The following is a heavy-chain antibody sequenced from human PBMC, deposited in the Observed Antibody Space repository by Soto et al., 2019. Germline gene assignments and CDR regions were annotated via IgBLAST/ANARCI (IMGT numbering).Heavy chain of an antibody. CDR3: ARDQVLGASTRLGFYYGMDV. J-gene: IGHJ6*02. Sequence: GGSLRLSCAVSRFTFSDYAMHWVRQAPGKGLEWVAFISYDGGSKYYADSVKGRFTISRDISTNTLFLQMNSLRAEDTALYYCARDQVLGASTRLGFYYGMDVWGQGTTVTVSS. CDR1: RFTFSDYA. CDR2: ISYDGGSK. D-gene: IGHD1-26*01. V-gene: IGHV3-30-3*01.